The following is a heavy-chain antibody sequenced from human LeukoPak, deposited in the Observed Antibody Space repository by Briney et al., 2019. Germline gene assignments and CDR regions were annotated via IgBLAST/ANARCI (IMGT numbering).Heavy chain of an antibody. V-gene: IGHV1-46*01. CDR3: ARVSGPVYYYDSSGYSPFDY. J-gene: IGHJ4*02. D-gene: IGHD3-22*01. CDR2: INPSGGST. Sequence: GASVKVSCKASGYTFTSYYMHWVRQAPGQGLEWMGIINPSGGSTSYAQKFQGRVTMTRDTSTSTVYMELSSLRSEDTAVYYCARVSGPVYYYDSSGYSPFDYWGQGTLVTVSS. CDR1: GYTFTSYY.